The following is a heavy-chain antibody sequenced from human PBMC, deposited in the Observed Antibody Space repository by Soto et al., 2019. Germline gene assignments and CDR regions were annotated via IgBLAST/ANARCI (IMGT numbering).Heavy chain of an antibody. J-gene: IGHJ4*02. CDR2: IYTSGST. Sequence: PSETLPLTCTVSGGSISSYYWSWIRQPAGKGLEWIGRIYTSGSTNYNPSLKSRVTMSVDTSKNQFSLKLSSVTAADTAVYYCAREGLSGYYYDSSGYYYTYYFDYWGQGTLVTVSS. D-gene: IGHD3-22*01. CDR1: GGSISSYY. V-gene: IGHV4-4*07. CDR3: AREGLSGYYYDSSGYYYTYYFDY.